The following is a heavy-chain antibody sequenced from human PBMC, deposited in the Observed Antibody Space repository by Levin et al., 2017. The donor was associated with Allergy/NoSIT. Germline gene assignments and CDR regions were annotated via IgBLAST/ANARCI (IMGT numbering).Heavy chain of an antibody. J-gene: IGHJ3*02. CDR3: ARQYSGSYPNDAFDI. Sequence: SVKVSCKASGGTFSSYAISWVRQAPGQGLEWMGGIIPIFGTANYAQKFQGRVTITADESTSTAYMELSSLRSEDTAVYYCARQYSGSYPNDAFDIWGQGTMVTVSS. CDR1: GGTFSSYA. V-gene: IGHV1-69*13. D-gene: IGHD1-26*01. CDR2: IIPIFGTA.